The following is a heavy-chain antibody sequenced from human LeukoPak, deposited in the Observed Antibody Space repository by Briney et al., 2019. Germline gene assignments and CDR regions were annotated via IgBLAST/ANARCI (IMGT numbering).Heavy chain of an antibody. Sequence: SETLSLTCTVSGGSISSGGYYWSWIRQRPGKGLEWIGYIYYSGSTYYNPSLESRVAISVDTSKNQFSLKLSSVTAADTAVYYCAGMATMLSTPLDYWGQGTLVTVSS. CDR2: IYYSGST. D-gene: IGHD5-24*01. CDR1: GGSISSGGYY. V-gene: IGHV4-31*03. J-gene: IGHJ4*02. CDR3: AGMATMLSTPLDY.